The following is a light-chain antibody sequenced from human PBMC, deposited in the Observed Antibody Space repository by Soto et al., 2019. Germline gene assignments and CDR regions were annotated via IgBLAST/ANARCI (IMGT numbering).Light chain of an antibody. V-gene: IGKV1-5*03. J-gene: IGKJ1*01. CDR3: QQYNHDST. CDR1: QSISNW. Sequence: DIQMTQSPATLSASVGDRVTITCRASQSISNWLAWYQQKPGKPPKLLIYMASNLESGVPSRFSGSGYGTEFTLTITSLQPDDSATYLCQQYNHDSTFGQGTKVE. CDR2: MAS.